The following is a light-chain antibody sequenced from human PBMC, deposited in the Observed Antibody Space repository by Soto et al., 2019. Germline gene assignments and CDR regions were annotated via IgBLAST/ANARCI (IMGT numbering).Light chain of an antibody. J-gene: IGLJ1*01. CDR2: EVS. Sequence: QSALTQPASVSGSPGQSITISCTGTSSDVGGYNYVSWYQQHPGKAPKLMIYEVSNRPSGVSNRFSGSKSGNTASLTISGLQAEDDADYYCSSYTSTSPYVFGTGLKVTVL. CDR3: SSYTSTSPYV. CDR1: SSDVGGYNY. V-gene: IGLV2-14*01.